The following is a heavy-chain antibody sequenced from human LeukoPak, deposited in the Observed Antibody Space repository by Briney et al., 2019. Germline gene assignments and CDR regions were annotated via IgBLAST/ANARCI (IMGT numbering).Heavy chain of an antibody. CDR3: AREGLSPDDKSFFQN. J-gene: IGHJ4*02. Sequence: GGSLRLSCAASGFTFSTYAMHWVRQAPGKGLEWVAVISYNGSNKYYVDSVKGRFTISRDNAKNSVYLQMNSLRTDDTATYYCAREGLSPDDKSFFQNWGQGALVTVSS. CDR2: ISYNGSNK. D-gene: IGHD2/OR15-2a*01. CDR1: GFTFSTYA. V-gene: IGHV3-30-3*01.